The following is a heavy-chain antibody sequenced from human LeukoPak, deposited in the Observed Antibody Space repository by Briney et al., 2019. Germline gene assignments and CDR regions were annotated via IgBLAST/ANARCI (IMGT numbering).Heavy chain of an antibody. CDR1: GFTFSSYG. J-gene: IGHJ3*02. CDR3: ARDRPYTAMLHFDI. Sequence: GRSLRLSCAASGFTFSSYGMPWVRQAPGKGLEWVAVIWYDGSNKYYADSVKGRFTISRDNSKNTLYLQMNSLRAEDTAVYYCARDRPYTAMLHFDIWGQGTMVTVSS. D-gene: IGHD5-18*01. V-gene: IGHV3-33*01. CDR2: IWYDGSNK.